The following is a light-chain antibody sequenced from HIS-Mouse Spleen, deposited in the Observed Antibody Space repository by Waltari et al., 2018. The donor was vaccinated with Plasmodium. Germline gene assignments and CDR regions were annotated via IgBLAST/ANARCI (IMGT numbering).Light chain of an antibody. CDR1: SSDVGGYNY. V-gene: IGLV2-11*01. J-gene: IGLJ2*01. CDR2: DVS. Sequence: QSALTQPRSVSGSPEQSVTISCTGTSSDVGGYNYFSWYQQHPGKAPKLMIYDVSKRPSGVPDRFSGSKSGNTASLTISGLQAEDEADYYCCSYAGSYTLVFGGGTKLTVL. CDR3: CSYAGSYTLV.